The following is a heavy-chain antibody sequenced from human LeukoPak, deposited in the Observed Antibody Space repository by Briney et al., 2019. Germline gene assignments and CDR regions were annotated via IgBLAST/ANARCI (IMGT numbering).Heavy chain of an antibody. CDR3: ARGDSYGFVYYYMDV. CDR1: GGTFSSYA. J-gene: IGHJ6*03. Sequence: ASVKVSCKASGGTFSSYAISWVRQAPGQGLEWMGGIIPIFGTANYAQKFQGRVTITADESTSTAYMELSSLRSEDTAVYYCARGDSYGFVYYYMDVWGKGTTVTISS. CDR2: IIPIFGTA. V-gene: IGHV1-69*01. D-gene: IGHD5-18*01.